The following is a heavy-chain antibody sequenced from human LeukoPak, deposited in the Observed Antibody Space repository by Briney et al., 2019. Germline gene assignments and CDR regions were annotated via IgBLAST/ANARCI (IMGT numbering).Heavy chain of an antibody. D-gene: IGHD2-8*01. J-gene: IGHJ5*02. Sequence: PGGSLRLSCAASGFTLSSYAMTWVRQAPGRGLEWVSGISASGGDTFYADSVKGRFTISRDNSKNTLSLQMNSLRVEDTAIYYCAKDVRRCNGACTWGQGTLVTVSS. CDR3: AKDVRRCNGACT. V-gene: IGHV3-23*01. CDR2: ISASGGDT. CDR1: GFTLSSYA.